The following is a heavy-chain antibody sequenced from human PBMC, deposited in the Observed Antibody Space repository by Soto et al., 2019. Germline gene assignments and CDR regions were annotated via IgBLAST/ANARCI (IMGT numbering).Heavy chain of an antibody. CDR3: AKDRFTSTVRKYWFFDL. V-gene: IGHV3-23*01. Sequence: EVQLLESGGGLVKPGGSLRLSCAASGFTFTNYAMTWVSLAPGKGLEWVSSISGGDGDTSYADSVKGRFTISRDNSENTMFLQMNSLRPDDTAVYYCAKDRFTSTVRKYWFFDLWGRGTLVTVSS. CDR1: GFTFTNYA. D-gene: IGHD3-10*01. J-gene: IGHJ2*01. CDR2: ISGGDGDT.